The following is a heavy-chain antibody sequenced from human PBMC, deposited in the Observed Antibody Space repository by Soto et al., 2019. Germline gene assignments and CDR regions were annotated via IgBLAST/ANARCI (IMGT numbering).Heavy chain of an antibody. J-gene: IGHJ6*02. V-gene: IGHV3-9*01. D-gene: IGHD3-9*01. CDR1: GFTFDDYA. CDR3: AKEAGLVRFFDWLSNGLDV. CDR2: ISGNSGNK. Sequence: EVQLVESGGDLVQPGRSLRLSCAASGFTFDDYAMHWVRQAPGKGLEWVSGISGNSGNKGYADSVKGRFTISRDNAKNVLYLEIISLRAEDTALYYCAKEAGLVRFFDWLSNGLDVWGQGTAVTVS.